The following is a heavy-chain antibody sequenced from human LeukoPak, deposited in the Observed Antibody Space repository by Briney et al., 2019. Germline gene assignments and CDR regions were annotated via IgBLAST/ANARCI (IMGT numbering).Heavy chain of an antibody. CDR2: ISSSSSYI. Sequence: KSGGSLRLSCAASGFTFSSYSMNWVRQAPGKGLEWVSSISSSSSYIYYADSVKGRFTISRDNAKNSLYLQMNSLRAEDTAVYYCGKGGSGWAASGYFQHWGQGTLVTVSS. CDR3: GKGGSGWAASGYFQH. D-gene: IGHD6-19*01. CDR1: GFTFSSYS. V-gene: IGHV3-21*01. J-gene: IGHJ1*01.